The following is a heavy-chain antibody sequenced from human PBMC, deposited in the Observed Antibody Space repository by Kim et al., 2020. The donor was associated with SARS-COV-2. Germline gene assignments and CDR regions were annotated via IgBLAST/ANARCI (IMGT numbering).Heavy chain of an antibody. CDR2: IYYDGTT. CDR1: GGSISSSTYY. CDR3: ARHSLASSTSFDH. Sequence: SETLSLTCTVSGGSISSSTYYWGWVRQPPGKGLEWIASIYYDGTTYYNPSLESRVTISVDTSKNQFSLKLYSVTAADTAVYYCARHSLASSTSFDHWGQG. D-gene: IGHD6-6*01. J-gene: IGHJ5*02. V-gene: IGHV4-39*01.